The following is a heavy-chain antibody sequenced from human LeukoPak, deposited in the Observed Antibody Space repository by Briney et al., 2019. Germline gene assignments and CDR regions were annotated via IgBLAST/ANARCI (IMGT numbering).Heavy chain of an antibody. J-gene: IGHJ4*02. V-gene: IGHV3-9*01. Sequence: GGSLRLSCAASGFTFDDYAMHWVRQAPGKGLEWVSGISWNSGSIGYADSVKGRFTISRDNAKNSLYLQMNSLRAEDTALYYCAKDTRLKSSTLDYWGQGTLVTVSS. CDR2: ISWNSGSI. CDR3: AKDTRLKSSTLDY. D-gene: IGHD2-2*01. CDR1: GFTFDDYA.